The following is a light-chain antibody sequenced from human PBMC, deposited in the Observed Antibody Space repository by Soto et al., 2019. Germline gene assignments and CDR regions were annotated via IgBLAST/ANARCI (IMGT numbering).Light chain of an antibody. CDR1: QSLFYSSNNKDY. J-gene: IGKJ1*01. Sequence: DIVMTQSPDSLAVSLGERATINCKSSQSLFYSSNNKDYLAWYQQKPGQPPRLLIYWASTRESGVPERFSGSVSGTDFTLTVSSLQAEDVAVYYCHQYFNTPWTFGQGTKVEIK. CDR2: WAS. V-gene: IGKV4-1*01. CDR3: HQYFNTPWT.